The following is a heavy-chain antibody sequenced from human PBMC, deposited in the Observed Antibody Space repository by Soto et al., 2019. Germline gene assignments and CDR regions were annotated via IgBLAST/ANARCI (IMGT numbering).Heavy chain of an antibody. CDR3: VRGYCSGGSCSSSYYYYGMDV. Sequence: PGGSLRLSCSASGFTFSSYAMHWVRQAPGKGLEYVSAISSNGGSTYYADSVKGRFTISRDNSKNTLYLQMSSLRAEDTAVYYCVRGYCSGGSCSSSYYYYGMDVWGQGTTVTVS. J-gene: IGHJ6*02. D-gene: IGHD2-15*01. V-gene: IGHV3-64D*06. CDR2: ISSNGGST. CDR1: GFTFSSYA.